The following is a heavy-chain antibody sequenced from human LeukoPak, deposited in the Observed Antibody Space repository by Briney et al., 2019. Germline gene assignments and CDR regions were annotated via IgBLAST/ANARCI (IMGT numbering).Heavy chain of an antibody. CDR3: ARDSGLFGEEYYYYYYYMDV. D-gene: IGHD3-10*02. CDR2: TNPNSGGT. J-gene: IGHJ6*03. Sequence: ASVKVSCMASGYTFTGYYMHWLRPAPGQGLEWMGRTNPNSGGTNYAQKFQGRATLTRDTSISTAYMELSRLRSENTAVYYCARDSGLFGEEYYYYYYYMDVWGKGTTVTVSS. CDR1: GYTFTGYY. V-gene: IGHV1-2*06.